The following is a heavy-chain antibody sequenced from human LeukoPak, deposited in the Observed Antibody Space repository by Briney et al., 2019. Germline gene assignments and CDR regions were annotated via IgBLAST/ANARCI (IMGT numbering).Heavy chain of an antibody. Sequence: GESLKISCKASGYSFTSYWIGWVRQMPGKGLEWMGIIYPGDSDTRYSPSFQGQVTISADKSISTAYLQWSSLKASDTAMYYCASQYSTTWYANYYYFGMDAWGQGTTVTVSS. CDR1: GYSFTSYW. J-gene: IGHJ6*02. V-gene: IGHV5-51*01. D-gene: IGHD6-13*01. CDR2: IYPGDSDT. CDR3: ASQYSTTWYANYYYFGMDA.